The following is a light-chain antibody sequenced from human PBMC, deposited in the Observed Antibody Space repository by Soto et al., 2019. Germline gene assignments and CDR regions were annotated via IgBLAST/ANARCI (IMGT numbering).Light chain of an antibody. CDR2: WAS. Sequence: DIVMTQSPDSLALSLGERATINCKSSQTVLLSSNNKNYLAWYQQKPGQPPKLLIYWASTRESGVPDRFSGSGSGTDFTPTISSLQAEDVAVYYCQQYYSTPPTFGQGTTLEIK. V-gene: IGKV4-1*01. CDR1: QTVLLSSNNKNY. J-gene: IGKJ2*01. CDR3: QQYYSTPPT.